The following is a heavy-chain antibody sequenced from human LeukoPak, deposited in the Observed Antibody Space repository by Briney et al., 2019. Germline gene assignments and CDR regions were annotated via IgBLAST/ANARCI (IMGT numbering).Heavy chain of an antibody. CDR1: GGSISSYY. Sequence: PSETLSLTCTVSGGSISSYYWSWIRQPPGKGLEWIGYIYYSGSTNYNPSLKSRVTISVDTSKNQFSLKLSSVTAADTAVYYCARNLLELPYYYYYYGMDVWGQGTTVTVSS. D-gene: IGHD1-7*01. V-gene: IGHV4-59*01. CDR2: IYYSGST. J-gene: IGHJ6*02. CDR3: ARNLLELPYYYYYYGMDV.